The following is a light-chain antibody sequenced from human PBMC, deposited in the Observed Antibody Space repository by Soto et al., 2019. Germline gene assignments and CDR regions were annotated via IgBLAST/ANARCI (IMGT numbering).Light chain of an antibody. CDR1: SSDVGGYNY. J-gene: IGLJ2*01. CDR3: SSYTSSSTLVV. Sequence: QSALTQPASVSGSPGQSITISCTGNSSDVGGYNYVSWYQQHPGKAPKLMIYDVSNRPSGVSNRFSGSKSGNTAPLTISGLQAEDEADYYCSSYTSSSTLVVFGGGTQLTVL. CDR2: DVS. V-gene: IGLV2-14*01.